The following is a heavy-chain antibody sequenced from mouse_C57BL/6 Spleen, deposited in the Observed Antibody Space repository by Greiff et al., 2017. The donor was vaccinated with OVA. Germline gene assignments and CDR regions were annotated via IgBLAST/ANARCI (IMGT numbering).Heavy chain of an antibody. CDR2: IDPSDSYT. J-gene: IGHJ1*03. CDR3: ARPLRDWDFDV. Sequence: QVQLQQPGAELVRPGTSVKLSCKASGYTFTSYWMHWVKQRPGQGLEWIGVIDPSDSYTNYNQKFKGKATLTVDTSSSTAYMQLSSLTSEDSAVYYCARPLRDWDFDVWGTGTTVTVSS. D-gene: IGHD1-1*01. V-gene: IGHV1-59*01. CDR1: GYTFTSYW.